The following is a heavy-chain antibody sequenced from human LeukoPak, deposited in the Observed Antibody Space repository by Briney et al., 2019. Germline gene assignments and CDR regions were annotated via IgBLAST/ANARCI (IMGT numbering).Heavy chain of an antibody. V-gene: IGHV3-23*01. D-gene: IGHD2-2*01. CDR1: GFTFSSYA. CDR3: AKDGALYCSSTSCYLPDY. CDR2: ISGSGGST. J-gene: IGHJ4*02. Sequence: GGSLRLSCAASGFTFSSYAMSWVRQAPGKGLEWVSAISGSGGSTYYADSVKGRFTISRDNSKNTLYLQMNSLRAEDTAVYYCAKDGALYCSSTSCYLPDYWGQGTLVTVSS.